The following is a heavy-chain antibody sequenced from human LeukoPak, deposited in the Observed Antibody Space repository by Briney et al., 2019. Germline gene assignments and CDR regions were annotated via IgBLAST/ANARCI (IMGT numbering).Heavy chain of an antibody. CDR2: VNPSTGSS. CDR1: GYTFTSYN. V-gene: IGHV1-46*01. J-gene: IGHJ4*02. CDR3: ARDVAGSWGYFDY. Sequence: ASVKVSCKASGYTFTSYNIHWVRQAPGQGLEWMGIVNPSTGSSSYAQKFQGRVSMTRDTSTSIVDMELSSLRSEDTAVFYCARDVAGSWGYFDYWGQGTLVTVSS. D-gene: IGHD6-19*01.